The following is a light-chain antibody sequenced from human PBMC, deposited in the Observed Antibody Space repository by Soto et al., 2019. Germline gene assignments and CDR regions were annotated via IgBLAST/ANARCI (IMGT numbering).Light chain of an antibody. J-gene: IGKJ1*01. V-gene: IGKV1-5*03. CDR1: QSISSW. Sequence: DLQMTQSPSTLSASVGDRVTITCRASQSISSWLAWYQQKPGKAPNLLIYKASSLESGVPSRFSGSGSGTEFTLTISSLQPDDFATYYCQQYNSYSPSWTFGQGTKVEIK. CDR3: QQYNSYSPSWT. CDR2: KAS.